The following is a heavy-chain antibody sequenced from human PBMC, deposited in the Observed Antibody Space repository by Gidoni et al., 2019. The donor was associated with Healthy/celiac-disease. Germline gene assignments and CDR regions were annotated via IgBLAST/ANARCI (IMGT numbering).Heavy chain of an antibody. D-gene: IGHD3-3*01. CDR2: INHSGST. CDR3: ARQRGCITIFGVVTHPYYYYGMDV. J-gene: IGHJ6*02. V-gene: IGHV4-34*01. Sequence: QVQLQQWGAGLLKPSETLSIPCAVYGGSFSGYYWSWIRQPPGKGLEWIGEINHSGSTNYNPSPKSRVTISVDTSKNQFSLKLSSVTAADTAVYYCARQRGCITIFGVVTHPYYYYGMDVWGQGTTVTVSS. CDR1: GGSFSGYY.